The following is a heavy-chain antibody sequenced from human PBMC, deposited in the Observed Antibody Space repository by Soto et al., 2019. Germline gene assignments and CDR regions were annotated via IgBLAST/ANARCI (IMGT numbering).Heavy chain of an antibody. V-gene: IGHV4-4*07. D-gene: IGHD3-10*01. Sequence: SETLSLTCTVSGGSISSYYWSWIRQPAGKGLEWIGRIYTSGSTNYNPSLKSRVTMSVDTSKNQFSLKLSSVTAADAAVYYCARDMVRGVIISRYYYGMDVWGQGTTVTVSS. CDR1: GGSISSYY. J-gene: IGHJ6*02. CDR3: ARDMVRGVIISRYYYGMDV. CDR2: IYTSGST.